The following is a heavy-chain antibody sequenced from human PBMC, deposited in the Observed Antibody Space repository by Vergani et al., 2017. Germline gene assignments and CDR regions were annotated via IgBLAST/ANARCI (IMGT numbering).Heavy chain of an antibody. CDR2: IYTSGST. CDR1: GGSISSYY. V-gene: IGHV4-4*09. CDR3: ARGGPYYGMDV. Sequence: QVQLQESGPGLVKPSETLSLTCTVSGGSISSYYWSWIRQPPGKGLEWIAYIYTSGSTNYNPSLKSRVTISVDTSKTQFSLKLSSVTAADTAVYYCARGGPYYGMDVWGQGTTVTVSS. D-gene: IGHD3-16*01. J-gene: IGHJ6*02.